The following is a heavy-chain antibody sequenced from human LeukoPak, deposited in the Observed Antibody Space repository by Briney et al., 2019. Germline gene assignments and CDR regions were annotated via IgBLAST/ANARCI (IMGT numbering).Heavy chain of an antibody. Sequence: NPSETLSLTCTVSGGSISSGGYYWTWIRQHPGKGLEWIGYIYYTGSTFFNPSLKSRVIISVDTSKNQFSLKLSSVTAADTAVYYCARSDQRWLYSDYWGQGTLVTVSS. J-gene: IGHJ4*02. D-gene: IGHD5-24*01. CDR1: GGSISSGGYY. CDR2: IYYTGST. CDR3: ARSDQRWLYSDY. V-gene: IGHV4-31*03.